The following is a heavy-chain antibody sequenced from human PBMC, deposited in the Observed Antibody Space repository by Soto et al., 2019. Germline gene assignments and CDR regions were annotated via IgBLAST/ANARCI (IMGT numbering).Heavy chain of an antibody. CDR1: GFTVSSNY. J-gene: IGHJ4*02. Sequence: PGGSLRLSCAASGFTVSSNYMSWVRQAPGKGLEWVSVIYSGGSTYYADSVKGRFTISRDNSKSTLYLQMNSLRAEDTAVYYCASSTVVVVAATRYYFDYWGQGTLVTVSS. CDR3: ASSTVVVVAATRYYFDY. D-gene: IGHD2-15*01. CDR2: IYSGGST. V-gene: IGHV3-66*01.